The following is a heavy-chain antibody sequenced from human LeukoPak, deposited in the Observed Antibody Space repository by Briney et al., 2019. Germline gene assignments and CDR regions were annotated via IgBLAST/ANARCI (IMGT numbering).Heavy chain of an antibody. J-gene: IGHJ3*02. Sequence: PGRSLRLSCAASGFTFDDYAMHWVRQAPGKGLEWVSGISWNSGSIGYADSVKGRFTISRDNAKNTLYLQMNSLRAEDTAVYYCARDPFAGDAFDIWGQGTMVTVSS. V-gene: IGHV3-9*01. D-gene: IGHD3-3*01. CDR2: ISWNSGSI. CDR1: GFTFDDYA. CDR3: ARDPFAGDAFDI.